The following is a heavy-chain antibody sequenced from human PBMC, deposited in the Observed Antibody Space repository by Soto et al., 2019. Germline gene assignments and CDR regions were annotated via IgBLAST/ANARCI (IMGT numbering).Heavy chain of an antibody. J-gene: IGHJ4*02. CDR2: INPRSGAT. CDR3: ARSFPPDS. Sequence: QVLLVQSGAEVKKPGASMKVSCKASGYTFSDHFIHWVRQAPGEGLEWMGWINPRSGATNYKQTFQGRVTMTRDTSITTVYMELSRLRSDDTAVYYCARSFPPDSWGQGTLITVSS. V-gene: IGHV1-2*02. CDR1: GYTFSDHF.